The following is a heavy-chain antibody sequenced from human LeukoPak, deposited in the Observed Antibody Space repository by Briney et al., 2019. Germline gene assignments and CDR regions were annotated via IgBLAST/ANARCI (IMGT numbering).Heavy chain of an antibody. D-gene: IGHD3-16*01. J-gene: IGHJ6*02. CDR1: GFTFISYG. CDR3: AKDRRMMSAYYGMDV. Sequence: GGSLRLSCEASGFTFISYGVHWVRQAPGKGLEWVSVISYDGGNQKYADSVKGRFTISRDNSKNTVYLQLNSLRAEDTAAYYCAKDRRMMSAYYGMDVWGQGTTVIVSS. CDR2: ISYDGGNQ. V-gene: IGHV3-30*18.